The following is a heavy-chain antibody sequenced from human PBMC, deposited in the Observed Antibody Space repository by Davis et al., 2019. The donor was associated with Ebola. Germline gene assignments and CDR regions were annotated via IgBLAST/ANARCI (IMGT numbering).Heavy chain of an antibody. J-gene: IGHJ5*02. CDR3: ARQGYCNSTSCNNWFDP. Sequence: GESLKISCKGSGYSFTNYWIGWVRQMPGRGLEWMGIVYAGDSETIYSPSFQGQVTISADKSISTAYLQWSSLKASDTAMYYCARQGYCNSTSCNNWFDPWGQGTLVTASS. D-gene: IGHD2-2*01. V-gene: IGHV5-51*01. CDR2: VYAGDSET. CDR1: GYSFTNYW.